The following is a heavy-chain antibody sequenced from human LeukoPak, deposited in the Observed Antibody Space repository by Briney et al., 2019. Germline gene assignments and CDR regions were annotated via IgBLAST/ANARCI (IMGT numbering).Heavy chain of an antibody. J-gene: IGHJ4*02. CDR2: MWYDGGSQ. V-gene: IGHV3-33*01. D-gene: IGHD3-10*01. CDR3: GRSSSYGVDY. Sequence: PGTSLRLSWAAPGFTLSTSVMHWVRQAPAMGLEWVAVMWYDGGSQYYADPVKGRFTISRENSKNTLYLQMNSLRAEDTAVYYCGRSSSYGVDYWGQGTLVTVSS. CDR1: GFTLSTSV.